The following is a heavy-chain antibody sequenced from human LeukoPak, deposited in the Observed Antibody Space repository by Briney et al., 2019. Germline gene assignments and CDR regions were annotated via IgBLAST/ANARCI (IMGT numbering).Heavy chain of an antibody. J-gene: IGHJ4*02. Sequence: TSETLSLTCSVSGASISRGNYYWSWVRQPPEKGLEWIGCIYHSGSTYYNSSLKSRVTMSIDTSTNQFSLKLSSVTAADTAVYYCARGFYYGSGETYFDFWGQGTLVTVSS. CDR1: GASISRGNYY. CDR2: IYHSGST. D-gene: IGHD3-10*01. CDR3: ARGFYYGSGETYFDF. V-gene: IGHV4-30-4*01.